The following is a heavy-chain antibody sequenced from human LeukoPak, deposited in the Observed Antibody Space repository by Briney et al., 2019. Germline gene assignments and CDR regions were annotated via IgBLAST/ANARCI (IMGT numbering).Heavy chain of an antibody. CDR3: ARLGAGPTYYDFWSGYSSFYFDH. Sequence: PSETLSLTCTVSGGSTSSSNFYWGWIRQPPGMGLEWIGGIHYSGNTYYNPSLKSRVTISIDTSKNQFSLKLSSVTAAGTAVYYCARLGAGPTYYDFWSGYSSFYFDHWGQGTLVTVSS. J-gene: IGHJ4*02. D-gene: IGHD3-3*01. V-gene: IGHV4-39*01. CDR1: GGSTSSSNFY. CDR2: IHYSGNT.